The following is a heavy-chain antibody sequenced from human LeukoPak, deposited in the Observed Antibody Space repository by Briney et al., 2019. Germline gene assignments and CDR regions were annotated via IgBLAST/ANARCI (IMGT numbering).Heavy chain of an antibody. CDR1: GGSISSSSYY. D-gene: IGHD2-15*01. V-gene: IGHV4-39*07. CDR3: ARIARYSYYFDY. Sequence: SETLSLTCTVSGGSISSSSYYWGWIRQPPGKGLEWIGSIYYSGSTYYTPSLKSRVTISVETSKNQQFSLRLSSVTAADTAVYYCARIARYSYYFDYWGQGTLVTVSS. J-gene: IGHJ4*02. CDR2: IYYSGST.